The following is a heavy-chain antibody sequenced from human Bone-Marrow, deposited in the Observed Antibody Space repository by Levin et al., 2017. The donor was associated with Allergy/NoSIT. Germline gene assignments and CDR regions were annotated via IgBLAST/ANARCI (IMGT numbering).Heavy chain of an antibody. CDR3: ARLWNSFTSITRSFDV. CDR1: GFDFATTW. CDR2: IYPGDSDV. J-gene: IGHJ3*01. D-gene: IGHD5-12*01. V-gene: IGHV5-51*01. Sequence: RGESLKISCEGLGFDFATTWIAWVRQMPGKGLEWMGIIYPGDSDVSYSPSFQGQVTISVDKSVNTAFLHWRSLKASDNGLFYCARLWNSFTSITRSFDVWGQGTKVTVSP.